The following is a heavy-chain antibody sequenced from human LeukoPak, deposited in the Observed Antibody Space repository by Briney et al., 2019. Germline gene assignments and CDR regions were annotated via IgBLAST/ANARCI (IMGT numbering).Heavy chain of an antibody. CDR1: GFIFSTYG. V-gene: IGHV3-30*02. Sequence: GGSLRLSCVASGFIFSTYGMHWVRQAPAKGLEWVAFTRSDGSGEYYTDSVKGRFTISRDSSKNTLYLQMNSLRVEDTAVYYCGKHDSASDYWGQGTLVTVSS. CDR2: TRSDGSGE. D-gene: IGHD1-26*01. J-gene: IGHJ4*02. CDR3: GKHDSASDY.